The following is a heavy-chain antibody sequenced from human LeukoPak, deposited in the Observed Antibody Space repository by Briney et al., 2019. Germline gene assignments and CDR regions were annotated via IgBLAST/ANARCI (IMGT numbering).Heavy chain of an antibody. J-gene: IGHJ4*02. CDR1: GYTIAGYY. D-gene: IGHD3-10*01. CDR3: AREIGSGSFLDN. V-gene: IGHV1-2*02. Sequence: ASVKVSCKASGYTIAGYYMHWVRQAPGQGLEWMGWNNPKIGGTNYAQKFQGRVTMTRDTSISTAYMELSRLRSDDTAVYYCAREIGSGSFLDNWGQGTLVTVSS. CDR2: NNPKIGGT.